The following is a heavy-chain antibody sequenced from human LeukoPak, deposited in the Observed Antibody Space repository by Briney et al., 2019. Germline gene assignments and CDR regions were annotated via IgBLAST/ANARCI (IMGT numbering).Heavy chain of an antibody. Sequence: SETLSLTCTVSGGSISSGGYSWSWIRQPPGKGLEWIGYIYHSGSTYYNPSLKSRVTISVDRSKNQFSLKLSSVTAADTAVYYCARSVGAPRSYCYYGLDVWGQGTTVTVSS. CDR1: GGSISSGGYS. CDR2: IYHSGST. D-gene: IGHD3-16*02. J-gene: IGHJ6*02. CDR3: ARSVGAPRSYCYYGLDV. V-gene: IGHV4-30-2*02.